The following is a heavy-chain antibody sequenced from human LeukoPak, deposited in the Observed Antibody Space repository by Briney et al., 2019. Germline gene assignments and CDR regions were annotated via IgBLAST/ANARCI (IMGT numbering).Heavy chain of an antibody. Sequence: GGSLRLSCAASGFTFSTYWMHWVRRIPGKGLVWLSRIHYDGTYTTYVDSARGRFTISRDNTKSTLYLQMSSLRADDTAVYYCARGAEGHNYGELDSWGQGTLVTVSS. CDR1: GFTFSTYW. CDR2: IHYDGTYT. CDR3: ARGAEGHNYGELDS. V-gene: IGHV3-74*01. J-gene: IGHJ5*01. D-gene: IGHD5-18*01.